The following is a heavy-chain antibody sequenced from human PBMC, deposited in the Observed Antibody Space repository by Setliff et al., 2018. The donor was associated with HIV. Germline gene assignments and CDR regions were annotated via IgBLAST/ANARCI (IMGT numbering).Heavy chain of an antibody. J-gene: IGHJ3*02. Sequence: TFSSYGMHWVRQAPGKGLEWVARITSDGSTRTYADSVKGRFTISRDNAKNSLYLQMNSLRAEDTAVYYCASDLYSSGWRWGAFDIWGQGTMVTVSS. V-gene: IGHV3-74*01. CDR2: ITSDGSTR. D-gene: IGHD6-19*01. CDR3: ASDLYSSGWRWGAFDI. CDR1: TFSSYG.